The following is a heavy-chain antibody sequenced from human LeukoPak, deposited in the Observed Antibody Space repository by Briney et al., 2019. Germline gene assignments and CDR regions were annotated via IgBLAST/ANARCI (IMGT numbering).Heavy chain of an antibody. Sequence: SETLSLTCAVSGYSISSGYYWGWIRQPPGKGLEWIGNVYHSGSTYYNPSLKSRVTISVNTSKNQFSLKLSSVTAADTAVYYCARHILATAVAPFDYWGQGTLVTVSS. D-gene: IGHD6-19*01. CDR3: ARHILATAVAPFDY. V-gene: IGHV4-38-2*01. CDR1: GYSISSGYY. CDR2: VYHSGST. J-gene: IGHJ4*02.